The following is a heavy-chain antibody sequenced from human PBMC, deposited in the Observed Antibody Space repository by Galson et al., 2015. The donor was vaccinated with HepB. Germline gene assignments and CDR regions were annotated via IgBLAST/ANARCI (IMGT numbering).Heavy chain of an antibody. V-gene: IGHV3-21*01. D-gene: IGHD4-17*01. J-gene: IGHJ4*02. Sequence: SLRLSCAASGFTFSSYSMNWVRQAPGKGLEWVSSISSSSSYIYYADSVKGRFTISRDNAKNSLYLQMNSLRAEDTAVYYCARAFPNKPPVGYGDYEVPSDDYWGQGTLVTVSS. CDR2: ISSSSSYI. CDR1: GFTFSSYS. CDR3: ARAFPNKPPVGYGDYEVPSDDY.